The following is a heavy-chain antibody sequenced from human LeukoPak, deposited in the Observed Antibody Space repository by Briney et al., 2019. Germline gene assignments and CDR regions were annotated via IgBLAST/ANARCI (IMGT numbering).Heavy chain of an antibody. V-gene: IGHV1-2*02. CDR1: GYTFTGYY. CDR2: INPNSGGT. J-gene: IGHJ6*02. CDR3: ARDSRDYYDSSGNNYYYYGMDV. Sequence: GASVKVSCKASGYTFTGYYMHWVRQAPGQGLEWMGWINPNSGGTNYAQKFQGRVTMTRDTSISTAYMELSRLRSDDTAVYYCARDSRDYYDSSGNNYYYYGMDVWGQGTTVTVSS. D-gene: IGHD3-22*01.